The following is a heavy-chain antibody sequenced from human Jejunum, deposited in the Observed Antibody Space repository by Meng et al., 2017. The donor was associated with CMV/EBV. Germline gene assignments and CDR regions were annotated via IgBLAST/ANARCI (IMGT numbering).Heavy chain of an antibody. CDR3: ARVSEWNYGFDP. D-gene: IGHD1-7*01. Sequence: SGFAFSDYWMHWARQVPGKGLVWVSRISSDGSVTTYADSVKGRFTISRDNAENTLYLQMTSLRADDTALYYCARVSEWNYGFDPWGQGTLVTVSS. CDR2: ISSDGSVT. CDR1: GFAFSDYW. J-gene: IGHJ5*02. V-gene: IGHV3-74*03.